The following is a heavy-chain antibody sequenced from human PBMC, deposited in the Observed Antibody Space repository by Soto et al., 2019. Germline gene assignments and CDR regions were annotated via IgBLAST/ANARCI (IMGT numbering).Heavy chain of an antibody. V-gene: IGHV3-23*01. Sequence: GGSLRLSCAASGFTFSSYAMSWVRQAPGKGLEWVSRISDRGQSVFLADSVKGRFTISRDNSNNTLYLQMNSLRADDTAVYYCAAPIGTGCRVRDISFALWGQGTMVTVSS. CDR3: AAPIGTGCRVRDISFAL. CDR2: ISDRGQSV. J-gene: IGHJ3*01. CDR1: GFTFSSYA. D-gene: IGHD3-9*01.